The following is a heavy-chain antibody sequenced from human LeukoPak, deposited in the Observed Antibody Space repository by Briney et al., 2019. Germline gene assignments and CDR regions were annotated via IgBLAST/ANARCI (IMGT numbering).Heavy chain of an antibody. J-gene: IGHJ5*02. Sequence: GGSLRLSCAASGFTFSSYAMSWVRQAPGKGLEWVSAISGGGGSTYYADSVKGRFTISRDNSKNTLYLQMNSLRAEDTAVYYCAKMTTVTTRSGWFDPWGQGTLVTVSS. CDR2: ISGGGGST. CDR3: AKMTTVTTRSGWFDP. D-gene: IGHD4-17*01. CDR1: GFTFSSYA. V-gene: IGHV3-23*01.